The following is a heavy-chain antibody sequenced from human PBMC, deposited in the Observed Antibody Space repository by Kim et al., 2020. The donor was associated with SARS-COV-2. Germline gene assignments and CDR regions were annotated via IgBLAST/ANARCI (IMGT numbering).Heavy chain of an antibody. Sequence: GGSLRLSCAASGFTFSSYSMNWVRQAPGKGLEWVSSISSSSSYIYYADSVKGRFTISRDNAKNSLYLQMNSLRAEDTAVYYCARSGIGGAFDIWGQGTMVTVSS. CDR1: GFTFSSYS. D-gene: IGHD6-13*01. CDR2: ISSSSSYI. J-gene: IGHJ3*02. CDR3: ARSGIGGAFDI. V-gene: IGHV3-21*01.